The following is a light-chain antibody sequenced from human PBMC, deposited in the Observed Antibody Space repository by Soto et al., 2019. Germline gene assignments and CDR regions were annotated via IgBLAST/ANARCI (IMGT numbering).Light chain of an antibody. J-gene: IGKJ2*01. Sequence: DIQMTQSPSTLSASIGDRVTITCRASQRISSWLAWYQQKPGKAPKLLIYDASSLQCGVPSRFSGSGSGTEFTLSISSLQPDDFATYYCQQYNSYPYTFGQGTKLEI. CDR2: DAS. CDR3: QQYNSYPYT. V-gene: IGKV1-5*01. CDR1: QRISSW.